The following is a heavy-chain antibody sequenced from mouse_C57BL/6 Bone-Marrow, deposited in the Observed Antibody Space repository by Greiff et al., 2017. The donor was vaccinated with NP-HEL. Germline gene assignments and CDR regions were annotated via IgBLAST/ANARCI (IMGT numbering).Heavy chain of an antibody. CDR1: GYTFTDYY. J-gene: IGHJ3*01. V-gene: IGHV1-76*01. Sequence: VQLQQSGAELVRPGASVKLSCKASGYTFTDYYINWVKQRPGQGLEWIARIYPGSGNTYYNEKFKGKATLTAEKSSSTAYMQLSSLTSEDSAVYFCARSELGQGFAYWGQGTLVTVSA. CDR3: ARSELGQGFAY. CDR2: IYPGSGNT. D-gene: IGHD4-1*01.